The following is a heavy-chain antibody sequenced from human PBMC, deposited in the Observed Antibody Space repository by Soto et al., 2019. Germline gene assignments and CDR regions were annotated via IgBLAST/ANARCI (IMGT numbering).Heavy chain of an antibody. CDR3: ARGGNWGSDDYFDY. D-gene: IGHD7-27*01. CDR2: ISAYNGNT. J-gene: IGHJ4*02. V-gene: IGHV1-18*01. Sequence: QVQLVQSGAEVKKPGASVKVSCKASGYILTSYGISWVRQAPGQGLEWMGWISAYNGNTNNAQKLHVRDTMTIDTSPSTADMELRSRRSDDTAVYYCARGGNWGSDDYFDYWGQGTLVTVSS. CDR1: GYILTSYG.